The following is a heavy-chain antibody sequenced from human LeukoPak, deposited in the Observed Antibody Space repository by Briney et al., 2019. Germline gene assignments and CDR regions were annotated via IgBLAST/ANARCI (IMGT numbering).Heavy chain of an antibody. J-gene: IGHJ4*02. CDR2: ISYDGSNK. Sequence: HPGGSLRLSCAASGFTFNSYGMHWVRQAPGKGLEWVAVISYDGSNKYYADSVKGRFTISRDNSKNTLYLQMNTLRAEDTAVYYCAKFWAYCSGGDCSGRDYWGQGTLVTVSS. CDR1: GFTFNSYG. D-gene: IGHD2-15*01. CDR3: AKFWAYCSGGDCSGRDY. V-gene: IGHV3-30*18.